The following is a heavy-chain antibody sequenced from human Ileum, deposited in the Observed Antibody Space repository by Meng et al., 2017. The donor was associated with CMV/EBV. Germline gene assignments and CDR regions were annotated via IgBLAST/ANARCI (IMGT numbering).Heavy chain of an antibody. J-gene: IGHJ4*02. D-gene: IGHD1-26*01. V-gene: IGHV3-30*02. CDR2: IRYDGSNK. CDR1: GFTFSSYW. CDR3: ARAPSGKSGGYFDS. Sequence: GGSLRLSCAASGFTFSSYWMHWVRQAPGKGLEWVAFIRYDGSNKYYADSVKGRFTISRDDAKKSLYLQMNSLGGEDTAVYYCARAPSGKSGGYFDSWGQGILVTVSS.